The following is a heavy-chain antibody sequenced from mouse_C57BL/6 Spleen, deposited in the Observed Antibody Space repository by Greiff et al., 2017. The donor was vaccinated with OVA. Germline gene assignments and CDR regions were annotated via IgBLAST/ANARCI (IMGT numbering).Heavy chain of an antibody. J-gene: IGHJ1*03. CDR3: ARVGTTKTFDV. CDR1: GYSITSGYY. V-gene: IGHV3-6*01. CDR2: ISYDGSN. D-gene: IGHD2-3*01. Sequence: EVQVVESGPGLVKPSQSLSLTCSVTGYSITSGYYWNWIRQFPGNKLEWMGYISYDGSNNYNPSLKNRISITRDTSKNQFFLKLNSVTTEDTATYYCARVGTTKTFDVWGTGTTVTVSS.